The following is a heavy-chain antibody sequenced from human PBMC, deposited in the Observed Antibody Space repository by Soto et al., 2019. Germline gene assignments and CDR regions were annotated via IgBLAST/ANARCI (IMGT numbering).Heavy chain of an antibody. CDR1: GCSISSGGYS. J-gene: IGHJ4*02. CDR3: ARHFSVDHFDY. Sequence: SETLSLTCAVSGCSISSGGYSWSWIRQPPGKGLEWIGYIYHSGSTYYNPSLKSRVTISVDRSKNQFSLKLSSVTAADTAVYYCARHFSVDHFDYWGQGALVTVSS. D-gene: IGHD3-9*01. V-gene: IGHV4-30-2*01. CDR2: IYHSGST.